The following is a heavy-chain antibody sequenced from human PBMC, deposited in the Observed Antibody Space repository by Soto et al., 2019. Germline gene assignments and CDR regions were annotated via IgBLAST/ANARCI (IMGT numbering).Heavy chain of an antibody. Sequence: PGGSLRLSCAASGFTFSSYSMNWVRQAPGKGLEWVSSISSSSSYIYYADSVKGRFTISRDNSKNTLYLQMNSLRAEDTAVYYCAFSDYGGNIGLAYWGQGTLVTVSS. J-gene: IGHJ4*02. V-gene: IGHV3-21*01. D-gene: IGHD4-17*01. CDR3: AFSDYGGNIGLAY. CDR2: ISSSSSYI. CDR1: GFTFSSYS.